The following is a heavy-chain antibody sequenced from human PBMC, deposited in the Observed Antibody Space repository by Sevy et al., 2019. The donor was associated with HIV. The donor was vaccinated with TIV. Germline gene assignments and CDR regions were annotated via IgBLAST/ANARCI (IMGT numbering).Heavy chain of an antibody. CDR1: GGSISSYY. Sequence: SETLSLTCTVSGGSISSYYWSWIRQPPGKGLEWIGYIYYCGSTSYNPSLKSRVTISVDTSKNQFSLKLSSVTAADTAVYYCAREGDSSGWFSYDFWGQGTLVTVSS. V-gene: IGHV4-59*01. D-gene: IGHD6-19*01. CDR3: AREGDSSGWFSYDF. CDR2: IYYCGST. J-gene: IGHJ4*02.